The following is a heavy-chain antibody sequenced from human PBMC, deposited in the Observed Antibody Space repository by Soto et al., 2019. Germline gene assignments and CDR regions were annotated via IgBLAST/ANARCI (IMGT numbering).Heavy chain of an antibody. J-gene: IGHJ4*02. V-gene: IGHV4-61*03. CDR2: IYYSGST. CDR3: ARDPVDVDTAMVPPYYFDY. CDR1: GGSASSGNYN. D-gene: IGHD5-18*01. Sequence: SETLSLTCTVSGGSASSGNYNWGWIRQPPGKGPEWIGYIYYSGSTRYNPSLKSRLTISVDTSKNHFSLKLTSVNAADTAVYYCARDPVDVDTAMVPPYYFDYWGQGTLVTVSS.